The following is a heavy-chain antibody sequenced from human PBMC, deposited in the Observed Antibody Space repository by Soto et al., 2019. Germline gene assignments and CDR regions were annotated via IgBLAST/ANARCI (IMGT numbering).Heavy chain of an antibody. CDR3: ARAPSVYYEGGYYFDY. J-gene: IGHJ4*02. Sequence: GASVKVSCKASGYTFTSYYMHWVRQAPGQGLEWMGIINPSGGSTSYAQKFQGRVTMTRDTSTSTVYMELSSLRSEDTAVYYCARAPSVYYEGGYYFDYWGQGTLVTVSS. CDR2: INPSGGST. V-gene: IGHV1-46*01. CDR1: GYTFTSYY. D-gene: IGHD3-16*01.